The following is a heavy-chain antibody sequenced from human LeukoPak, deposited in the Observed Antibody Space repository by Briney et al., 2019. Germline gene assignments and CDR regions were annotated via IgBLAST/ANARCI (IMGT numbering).Heavy chain of an antibody. V-gene: IGHV3-23*01. J-gene: IGHJ4*02. D-gene: IGHD6-13*01. Sequence: GGSLRLSCAASGFTFSSYAMSWVRQAPGKGLEWVSAISGSGGSTYYADSVKGRFTISRDNSKNTLYLQMNSLRAEDTAVYYCAKDQRLPYSSSWYFDYWGQGTLVTVSS. CDR2: ISGSGGST. CDR1: GFTFSSYA. CDR3: AKDQRLPYSSSWYFDY.